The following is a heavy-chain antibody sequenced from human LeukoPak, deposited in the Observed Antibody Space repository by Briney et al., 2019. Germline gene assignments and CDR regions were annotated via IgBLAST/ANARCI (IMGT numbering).Heavy chain of an antibody. CDR2: IVVGSGNT. D-gene: IGHD3-22*01. CDR1: GYTFTSYG. CDR3: AATTGAYDSSGYYATYYYYMDV. V-gene: IGHV1-58*02. Sequence: ASVKVSCKASGYTFTSYGISWVRQARGQRLEWIGWIVVGSGNTNYAQKFQERVTITRDMSTSTAYMELSSLRSEDTAVYYCAATTGAYDSSGYYATYYYYMDVWGKGTTVTISS. J-gene: IGHJ6*03.